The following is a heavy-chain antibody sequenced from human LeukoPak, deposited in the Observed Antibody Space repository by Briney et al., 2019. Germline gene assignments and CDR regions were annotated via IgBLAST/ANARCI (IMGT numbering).Heavy chain of an antibody. CDR1: GFTFDDYA. CDR2: ISWNSGSI. CDR3: AKAGRAVAGISGFQH. V-gene: IGHV3-9*01. Sequence: PGGSLRLSCAASGFTFDDYAMHWVRQAPGKGLEWVSGISWNSGSIGYADSVKGRFTISRDNAKNSLYLQMNSLRAEDTALYYCAKAGRAVAGISGFQHWGQGTLVTVSS. D-gene: IGHD6-19*01. J-gene: IGHJ1*01.